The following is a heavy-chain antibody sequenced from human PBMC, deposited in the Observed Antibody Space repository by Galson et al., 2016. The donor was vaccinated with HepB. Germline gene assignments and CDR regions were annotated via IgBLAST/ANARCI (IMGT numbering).Heavy chain of an antibody. V-gene: IGHV3-23*01. Sequence: SLRLSCAASGLTFSSYAMNWVRQAPGEGLEWASSISGSGGSTYYADSVKGRFTISRDNSKNRLCLQMNSLRAEDTAIYYCANDVSYSYYGPYHYFYGLDVWGKGTTVTVSS. CDR3: ANDVSYSYYGPYHYFYGLDV. CDR2: ISGSGGST. D-gene: IGHD1-26*01. J-gene: IGHJ6*04. CDR1: GLTFSSYA.